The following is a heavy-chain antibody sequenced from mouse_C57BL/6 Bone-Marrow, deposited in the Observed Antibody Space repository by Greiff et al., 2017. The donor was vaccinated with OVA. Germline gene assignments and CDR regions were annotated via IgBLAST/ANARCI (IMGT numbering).Heavy chain of an antibody. Sequence: EVQVVESGGGLVKPGGSLKLSCAASGFTFSDYGMHWVRQAPEKGLEWVAYISSGSSTIYYADTVKGRFTISRDNAKNTLFLQMTSLRSEDTAMYYCARNYYGSSYHYAMDYWGQGTSVTVSS. V-gene: IGHV5-17*01. CDR2: ISSGSSTI. CDR3: ARNYYGSSYHYAMDY. J-gene: IGHJ4*01. D-gene: IGHD1-1*01. CDR1: GFTFSDYG.